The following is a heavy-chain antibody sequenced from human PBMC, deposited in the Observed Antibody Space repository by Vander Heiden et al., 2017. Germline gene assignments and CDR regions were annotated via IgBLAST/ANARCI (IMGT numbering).Heavy chain of an antibody. V-gene: IGHV3-21*01. CDR2: ISSSSSYI. D-gene: IGHD1-26*01. CDR1: GFTFSSYS. CDR3: ARDRGINSGSYLI. Sequence: EVQLVESGGGLVKPGVSLRLSCAASGFTFSSYSMNWVRQAPGKGLEWVSSISSSSSYIYYADSVKGRFTISRDNAKNSLYLQMNSLRAEDTAVYYCARDRGINSGSYLIWGQGTMVTVSS. J-gene: IGHJ3*02.